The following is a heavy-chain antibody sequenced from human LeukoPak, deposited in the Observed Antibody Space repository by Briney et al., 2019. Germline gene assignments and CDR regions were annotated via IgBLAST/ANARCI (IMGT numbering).Heavy chain of an antibody. CDR3: ARALVVVPAVY. CDR2: INPNSGGT. Sequence: ASVKVSCEDSGYTFTGYYMHWVRQAPGQGLKWMGWINPNSGGTNYAQKFQGRVTMTRDTSISTAYMELSRLRSDDTAVYYCARALVVVPAVYWGQGTLVTVSS. J-gene: IGHJ4*02. V-gene: IGHV1-2*02. D-gene: IGHD2-2*01. CDR1: GYTFTGYY.